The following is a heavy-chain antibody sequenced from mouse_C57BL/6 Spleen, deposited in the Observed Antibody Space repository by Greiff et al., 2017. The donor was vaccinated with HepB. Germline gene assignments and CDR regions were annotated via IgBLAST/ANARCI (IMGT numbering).Heavy chain of an antibody. D-gene: IGHD2-2*01. V-gene: IGHV1-80*01. Sequence: QVQLQQSGAELVKPGASVKISCKASGYAFSSYWMNWVKQRPGKGLEWIGQIYPGDGDTNYNGKFKGKGTLTADKSSSTAYMQLSSLTSEDSAVYFCARQGLRRDWYFDVWGTGTTVTVSS. CDR1: GYAFSSYW. CDR2: IYPGDGDT. CDR3: ARQGLRRDWYFDV. J-gene: IGHJ1*03.